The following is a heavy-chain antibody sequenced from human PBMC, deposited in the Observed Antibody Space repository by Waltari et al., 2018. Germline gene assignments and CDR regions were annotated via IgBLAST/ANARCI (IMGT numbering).Heavy chain of an antibody. D-gene: IGHD3-22*01. V-gene: IGHV4-59*01. J-gene: IGHJ4*02. CDR2: IHYSGST. CDR1: GGSISSYY. CDR3: ARAPGVRVGFDF. Sequence: QVQLQESGPGLVKPSETLSLTCTVSGGSISSYYWSWIRQPPGKGLAWIGYIHYSGSTNYNPSLTSRVTMSIDTSKNQFSLELSSVTAADTAVYYCARAPGVRVGFDFWGQGTLVTVSS.